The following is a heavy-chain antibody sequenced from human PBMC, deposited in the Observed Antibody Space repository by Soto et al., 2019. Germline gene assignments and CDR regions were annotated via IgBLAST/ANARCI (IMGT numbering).Heavy chain of an antibody. D-gene: IGHD6-13*01. CDR3: AREGSSSSSSFHYYYYGMDV. CDR1: GFTFSSYG. Sequence: QVQLVESGGGVVQPGRSLRLSCAASGFTFSSYGMHWVRQAPGKGLEWVAVIWYDGSNKYYADSVKGRFTISRDNSKNTLYLQMNSLRAEDTAVYYCAREGSSSSSSFHYYYYGMDVWGQGNTVTVSS. J-gene: IGHJ6*02. CDR2: IWYDGSNK. V-gene: IGHV3-33*01.